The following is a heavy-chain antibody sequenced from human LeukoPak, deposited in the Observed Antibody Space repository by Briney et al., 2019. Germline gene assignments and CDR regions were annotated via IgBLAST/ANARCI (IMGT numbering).Heavy chain of an antibody. D-gene: IGHD3-10*01. CDR2: ISNTGSDT. Sequence: PGGSLRLSCAASGFTFSNYAMSWVRQAPGKGLEWVSTISNTGSDTYYADSVKGRCTISRDNSENTLYLQMNNLRAEDTAIHYWAKVPYSDYGSGRPPFMDVWGQGTTVAVSS. CDR1: GFTFSNYA. J-gene: IGHJ6*02. V-gene: IGHV3-23*01. CDR3: AKVPYSDYGSGRPPFMDV.